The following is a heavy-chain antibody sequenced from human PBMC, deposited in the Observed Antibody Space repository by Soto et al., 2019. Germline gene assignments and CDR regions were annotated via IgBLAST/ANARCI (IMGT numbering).Heavy chain of an antibody. CDR3: ARGAFCGGAPGCRDMDV. Sequence: SVKVSCESSGYKFISHSITWVRQAPVQGLEWMGRISAYNGNTNYAQKLQGRVTMTTDTSTNTAYMELRSLRSDDTAVYYCARGAFCGGAPGCRDMDVWGQGTTVTVSS. D-gene: IGHD2-21*01. V-gene: IGHV1-18*01. CDR2: ISAYNGNT. CDR1: GYKFISHS. J-gene: IGHJ6*02.